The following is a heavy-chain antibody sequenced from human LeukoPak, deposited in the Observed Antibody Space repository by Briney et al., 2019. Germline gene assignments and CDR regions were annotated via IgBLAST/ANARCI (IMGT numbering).Heavy chain of an antibody. D-gene: IGHD6-19*01. CDR3: ARPHSSGWYWYYFDY. CDR2: ISGSGGST. Sequence: GGSLRLSCAASGFTFSSYAMSWVRQAPGKGLEWVSAISGSGGSTYYADSVKGRFTISRDNSKNTLYLQMNSLRAEDTAVYYCARPHSSGWYWYYFDYWGQGTLVTVSS. J-gene: IGHJ4*02. CDR1: GFTFSSYA. V-gene: IGHV3-23*01.